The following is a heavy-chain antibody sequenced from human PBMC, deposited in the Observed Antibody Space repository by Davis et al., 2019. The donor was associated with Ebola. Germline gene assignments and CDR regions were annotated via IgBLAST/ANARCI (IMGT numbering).Heavy chain of an antibody. J-gene: IGHJ5*02. CDR2: IYPGDSDT. CDR3: ARSTVGGKSGRWFYP. V-gene: IGHV5-51*01. D-gene: IGHD4-23*01. Sequence: KVSCKGSGYDFTSSWIAWVRQMPGKGLEWMGIIYPGDSDTRYSPSFRGQVTISADKSFSTAYLQWSALKASDTAMYYCARSTVGGKSGRWFYPWGQGTLVTVSS. CDR1: GYDFTSSW.